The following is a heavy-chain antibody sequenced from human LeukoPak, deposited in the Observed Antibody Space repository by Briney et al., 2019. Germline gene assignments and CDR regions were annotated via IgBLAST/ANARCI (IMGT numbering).Heavy chain of an antibody. J-gene: IGHJ6*02. D-gene: IGHD5-18*01. CDR3: AKDQGLTAPPPYGLDV. CDR1: GYTFTYYY. Sequence: ASVKVSCKASGYTFTYYYMHWVRQAPGQGLEWMGWINPNSGGTNYAQKFQGRVTMTRDTSTSTVYMELSSLRSEETAVYYCAKDQGLTAPPPYGLDVWGQGTTVIVTS. CDR2: INPNSGGT. V-gene: IGHV1-2*02.